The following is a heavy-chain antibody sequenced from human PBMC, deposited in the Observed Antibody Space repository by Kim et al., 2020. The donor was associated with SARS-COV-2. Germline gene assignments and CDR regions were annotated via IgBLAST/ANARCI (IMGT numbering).Heavy chain of an antibody. CDR3: ARGYWWLGFDY. CDR2: IYYSGST. J-gene: IGHJ4*02. CDR1: GGSVSSGSYY. V-gene: IGHV4-61*01. Sequence: SETLSLTCTVSGGSVSSGSYYWSRIRQPPGKGLEWIGYIYYSGSTNYNPSLKSRVTISVDTSKNQFSLKLSSVTAADTAVYYCARGYWWLGFDYWGQGTLVTVSS. D-gene: IGHD6-19*01.